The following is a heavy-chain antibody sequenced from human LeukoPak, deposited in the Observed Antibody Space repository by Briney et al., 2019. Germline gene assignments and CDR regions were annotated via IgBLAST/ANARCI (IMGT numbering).Heavy chain of an antibody. J-gene: IGHJ3*02. CDR1: GGTFSSYA. Sequence: SVKVSCKASGGTFSSYAISWVRQAPGQGLECMGGIIPIFGTANYAQKFQGRVTITADKSTSTAYMELSSLRSEDTAVYYCARGNYYDSSGYKNPRAFDIWGQGTMVTVSS. V-gene: IGHV1-69*06. CDR3: ARGNYYDSSGYKNPRAFDI. D-gene: IGHD3-22*01. CDR2: IIPIFGTA.